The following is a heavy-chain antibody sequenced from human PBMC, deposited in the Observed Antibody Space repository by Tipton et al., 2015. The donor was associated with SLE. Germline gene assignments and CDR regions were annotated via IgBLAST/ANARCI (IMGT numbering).Heavy chain of an antibody. CDR3: ARIAYYYSSGYYLDAFDI. V-gene: IGHV4-31*03. J-gene: IGHJ3*02. Sequence: TLSLTCTVSGGSISSGGYYWSWIRQHPGKGLEWIGYIYYSGSTYYKPYLKSRVNLSVDTSKNPFSLKLSSVNAADTAVYYCARIAYYYSSGYYLDAFDIWGQGTMVTVSS. CDR2: IYYSGST. CDR1: GGSISSGGYY. D-gene: IGHD3-22*01.